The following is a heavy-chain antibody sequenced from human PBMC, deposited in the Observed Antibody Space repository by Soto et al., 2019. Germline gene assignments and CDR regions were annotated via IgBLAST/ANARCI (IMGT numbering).Heavy chain of an antibody. CDR3: ARDVTEGLLWFGELLATYNWFDP. CDR2: INLSCGST. D-gene: IGHD3-10*01. V-gene: IGHV1-46*01. Sequence: ASVKVSCKASGYTFTSYYMHWVRQAPGQGLEWMGKINLSCGSTSYAQKFQGRVTMTRDTSTSTVYMELSSLRSEDTAVYYCARDVTEGLLWFGELLATYNWFDPWGQGTLVTVSS. J-gene: IGHJ5*02. CDR1: GYTFTSYY.